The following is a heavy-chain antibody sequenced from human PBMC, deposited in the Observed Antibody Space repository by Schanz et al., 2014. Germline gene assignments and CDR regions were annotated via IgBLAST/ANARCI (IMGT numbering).Heavy chain of an antibody. CDR2: LYTGGST. V-gene: IGHV3-53*01. Sequence: VQLVESGGGLVQPGRSLRLSCAVSGFTVSTNYMTWVRQAPGKGLECVSVLYTGGSTFYAESVRGRFFISRDSSKNTLFLHMNSLRAEDTAVYYCVRDAGRDGYNLAFDVWGQGTLVTVSS. J-gene: IGHJ3*01. CDR3: VRDAGRDGYNLAFDV. CDR1: GFTVSTNY. D-gene: IGHD1-1*01.